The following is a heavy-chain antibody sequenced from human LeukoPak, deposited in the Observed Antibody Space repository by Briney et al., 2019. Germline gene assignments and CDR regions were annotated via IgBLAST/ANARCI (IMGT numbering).Heavy chain of an antibody. CDR3: ASLTTAEAFDI. D-gene: IGHD3-22*01. CDR1: GGSISIYY. J-gene: IGHJ3*02. V-gene: IGHV4-59*01. CDR2: IYDSGST. Sequence: PSETLSLTSTVSGGSISIYYWSWIRHPPGKGLEWIGYIYDSGSTNYNPSLKSRVIISVDTSKNQFSLKLSSVTAADTAVYYCASLTTAEAFDIWGQGTMVTVSS.